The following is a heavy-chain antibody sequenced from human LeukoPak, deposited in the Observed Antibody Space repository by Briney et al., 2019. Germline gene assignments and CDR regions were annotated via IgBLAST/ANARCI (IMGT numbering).Heavy chain of an antibody. J-gene: IGHJ4*02. V-gene: IGHV1-18*01. D-gene: IGHD3-22*01. CDR3: ARDWDYYDSSGYYY. CDR1: GYTFTTYG. Sequence: ASVRVSCKASGYTFTTYGINWVRQAPGQGLEWMGWISAYNGSANYAQKLQGRVTMTTGTSTSTAYMELRSLRSDDTAVYYCARDWDYYDSSGYYYWGQGTLVTVSS. CDR2: ISAYNGSA.